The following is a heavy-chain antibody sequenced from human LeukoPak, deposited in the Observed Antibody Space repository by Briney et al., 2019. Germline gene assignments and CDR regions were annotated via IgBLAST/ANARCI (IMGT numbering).Heavy chain of an antibody. CDR1: GLTFSSYA. V-gene: IGHV3-30-3*01. J-gene: IGHJ6*02. D-gene: IGHD2/OR15-2a*01. Sequence: GRSLRLSCAASGLTFSSYAMHWVRQAPGKGLEWVAVISYDGSNKYYADSVKGRFTISRDNSKNTLYLQMNSLRAGDTAVYYCAREGINFNSTRCYPYYYYYGIGGWGQGATVTVAS. CDR3: AREGINFNSTRCYPYYYYYGIGG. CDR2: ISYDGSNK.